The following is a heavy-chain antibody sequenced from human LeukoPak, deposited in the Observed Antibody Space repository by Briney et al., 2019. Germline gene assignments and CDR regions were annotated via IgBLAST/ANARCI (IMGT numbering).Heavy chain of an antibody. V-gene: IGHV3-30*18. CDR1: GFTFSSYG. Sequence: GGSLRLSCAASGFTFSSYGMHWVRQAPGKGLEWVAVISYDGSNKYYADSVKGRFTISRDNSKNTLYLQTNSLRAEDTAVYYCAKDQYSGYDLKSYFDYWGQGTLVTVSP. CDR3: AKDQYSGYDLKSYFDY. D-gene: IGHD5-12*01. CDR2: ISYDGSNK. J-gene: IGHJ4*02.